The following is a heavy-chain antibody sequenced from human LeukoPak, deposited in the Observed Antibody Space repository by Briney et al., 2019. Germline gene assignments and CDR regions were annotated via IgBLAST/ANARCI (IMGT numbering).Heavy chain of an antibody. J-gene: IGHJ5*02. CDR1: GFTFSSYA. D-gene: IGHD3-3*01. V-gene: IGHV3-23*01. Sequence: PGKSLRLSCAASGFTFSSYAMSWVRQAPGKGLEWVSAISGSGGSTYYADSVKGRFTISRDNSKNTLYLQMNSLRAEDTAVYYCAKDNDFWSGYHPRNWFDPWGQGTLVTVSS. CDR2: ISGSGGST. CDR3: AKDNDFWSGYHPRNWFDP.